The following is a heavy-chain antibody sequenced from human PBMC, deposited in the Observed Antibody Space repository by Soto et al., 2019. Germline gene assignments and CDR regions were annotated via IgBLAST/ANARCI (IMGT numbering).Heavy chain of an antibody. Sequence: SETLSLTCTVSGVSISSYYWNWLRQPPGKGLEWIGYIYYSGSTNYNPSLKSRVNISVDTSKNQFSLKLSSVTAADTAVYYCGRIAYSSGWYLAYWGQGTLVTVSS. CDR1: GVSISSYY. CDR2: IYYSGST. V-gene: IGHV4-59*08. J-gene: IGHJ4*02. D-gene: IGHD6-19*01. CDR3: GRIAYSSGWYLAY.